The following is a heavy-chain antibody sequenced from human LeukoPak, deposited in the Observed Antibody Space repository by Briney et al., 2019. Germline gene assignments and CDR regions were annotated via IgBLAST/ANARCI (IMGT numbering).Heavy chain of an antibody. V-gene: IGHV3-21*01. CDR2: ISSSSSYI. D-gene: IGHD6-13*01. Sequence: GGSLRLSCAASGFTFSSYSMNWVRQAPGKGLEWVSSISSSSSYIYYADSVKGRFTISRDNAKNSLYLQMNSLRAEDTAVYYCARPGSSWKTYYFDYWGQGTLVTVSS. CDR1: GFTFSSYS. J-gene: IGHJ4*02. CDR3: ARPGSSWKTYYFDY.